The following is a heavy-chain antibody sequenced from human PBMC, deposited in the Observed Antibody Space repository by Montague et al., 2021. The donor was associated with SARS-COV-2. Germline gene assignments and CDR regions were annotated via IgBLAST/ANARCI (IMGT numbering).Heavy chain of an antibody. CDR2: ISHSGGT. V-gene: IGHV4-34*01. J-gene: IGHJ6*02. D-gene: IGHD2-2*01. Sequence: SETLSLTCAVYGGSFSGYYWSWIRQPPGEGLEGSGEISHSGGTNYNPSLKRRGTISIDTSKNQFSLKLSSVTAADTAVYYCARFAYLLLFISSYYGMDVWGQGTTVTVSS. CDR3: ARFAYLLLFISSYYGMDV. CDR1: GGSFSGYY.